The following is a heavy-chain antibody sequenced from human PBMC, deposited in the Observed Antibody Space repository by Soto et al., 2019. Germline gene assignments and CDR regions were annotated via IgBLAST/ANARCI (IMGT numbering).Heavy chain of an antibody. CDR2: FDPEDSKM. J-gene: IGHJ6*02. Sequence: QVHLAQSGAEVKKPGASVRVSCKVTGYSLSEFSMHWVRQAPGKGLEWMGGFDPEDSKMTPAQKFQGRLTLTEDTSAETAYMELRSLRSEDTAVYYCARVRRQGATWYNSYWMDVGGQGTPVPISS. CDR1: GYSLSEFS. V-gene: IGHV1-24*01. CDR3: ARVRRQGATWYNSYWMDV. D-gene: IGHD1-1*01.